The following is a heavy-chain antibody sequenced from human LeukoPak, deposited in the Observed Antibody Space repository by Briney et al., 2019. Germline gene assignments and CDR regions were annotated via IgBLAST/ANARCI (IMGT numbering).Heavy chain of an antibody. Sequence: ASVKVSCKASGYTFTGYYMHWVRQAPGQGLEWMGWINPNSGGTNYAQKFQGRVTMTRDTSISTAYMELSRLRSDDTAVYYCARDLLVRGVIIRGFDYYYGMDVWGQGTTVTVSS. CDR2: INPNSGGT. CDR1: GYTFTGYY. V-gene: IGHV1-2*02. CDR3: ARDLLVRGVIIRGFDYYYGMDV. D-gene: IGHD3-10*01. J-gene: IGHJ6*02.